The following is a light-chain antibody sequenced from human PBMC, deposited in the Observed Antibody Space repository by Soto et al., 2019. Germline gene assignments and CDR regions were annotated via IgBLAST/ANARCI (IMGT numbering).Light chain of an antibody. V-gene: IGKV3-20*01. CDR3: QQYGNSPLLS. J-gene: IGKJ4*01. CDR1: QRVGSSY. CDR2: GAS. Sequence: EIVLTQSPGTLSLSPGERATLSCRASQRVGSSYLAWYQQKPGQAPRLLLYGASNRATGIPDRFSGGGSGTDFTLTISRVEPEDFAVYYCQQYGNSPLLSFGGGTKVEI.